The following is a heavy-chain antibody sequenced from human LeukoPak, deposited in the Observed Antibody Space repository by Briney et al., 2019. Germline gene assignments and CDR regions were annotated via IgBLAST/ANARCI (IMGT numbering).Heavy chain of an antibody. CDR3: AMEMSIAVAG. Sequence: GGSLRLSCAASGFTFSSYAMNWVRQAPGKGLEWVSGISGRGGNTYYADSVKGQFTISRDNSKNTLYLQMNSLRAEDTAVYYCAMEMSIAVAGWGQGTLVTVSS. J-gene: IGHJ4*02. CDR1: GFTFSSYA. CDR2: ISGRGGNT. D-gene: IGHD6-19*01. V-gene: IGHV3-23*01.